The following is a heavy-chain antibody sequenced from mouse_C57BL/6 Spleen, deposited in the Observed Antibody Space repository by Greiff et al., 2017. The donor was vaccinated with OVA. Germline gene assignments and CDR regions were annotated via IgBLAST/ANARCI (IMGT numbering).Heavy chain of an antibody. D-gene: IGHD2-4*01. Sequence: EVMLVESGEGLVKPGGSLKLSCAASGFTFSSYAMSWVRQTPEKRLEWVAYISSGGDYIYYADTVKGRFTISRDNARNTLYLQMSSLKSEDTAMYYCTRGADYDEENYFDYWGQGTTLTVSS. CDR2: ISSGGDYI. CDR3: TRGADYDEENYFDY. CDR1: GFTFSSYA. V-gene: IGHV5-9-1*02. J-gene: IGHJ2*01.